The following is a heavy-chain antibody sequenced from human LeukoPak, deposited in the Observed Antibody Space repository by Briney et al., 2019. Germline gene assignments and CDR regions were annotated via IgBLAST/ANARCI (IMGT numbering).Heavy chain of an antibody. V-gene: IGHV4-59*01. CDR2: IYYSGTT. CDR1: GGSISSYY. Sequence: SETLSLTCTVSGGSISSYYWSWIRQPPGKGLEWIGYIYYSGTTDYNPSLKSRVTISVDTSKNQFSLKLSSVTAADTAVYYCARGVYIAAAQYGYWGQGTLVSVSS. CDR3: ARGVYIAAAQYGY. D-gene: IGHD6-13*01. J-gene: IGHJ4*02.